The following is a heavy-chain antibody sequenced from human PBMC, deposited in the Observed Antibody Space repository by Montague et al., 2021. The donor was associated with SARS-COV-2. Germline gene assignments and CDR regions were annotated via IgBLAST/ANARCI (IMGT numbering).Heavy chain of an antibody. D-gene: IGHD1-26*01. V-gene: IGHV4-39*02. J-gene: IGHJ5*02. CDR1: GDSISSGYFY. CDR3: ALPLGGARFDP. CDR2: IHYSGIT. Sequence: SETLSLTCTVSGDSISSGYFYWGWIRQPPGKGLEWVGTIHYSGITYYNPSLQSQVTISVDKSRNHLSLNLRSVTAADTAMYYCALPLGGARFDPWGQGILVTVSS.